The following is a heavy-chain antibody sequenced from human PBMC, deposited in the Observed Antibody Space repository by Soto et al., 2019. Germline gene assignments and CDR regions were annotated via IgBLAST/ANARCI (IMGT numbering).Heavy chain of an antibody. CDR1: GGTFSSYA. CDR2: IIPIFGTA. V-gene: IGHV1-69*01. Sequence: QVQLVQSGAEVKKPGSSVKVSCKASGGTFSSYAISWVRQAPGQGLEWMGGIIPIFGTANYAQKFQGRVTITADESTSTAYMELSSLRSEDTAVYYCARVYYDSSGYYTTEVHAFDIWGQGTMVTVSS. J-gene: IGHJ3*02. D-gene: IGHD3-22*01. CDR3: ARVYYDSSGYYTTEVHAFDI.